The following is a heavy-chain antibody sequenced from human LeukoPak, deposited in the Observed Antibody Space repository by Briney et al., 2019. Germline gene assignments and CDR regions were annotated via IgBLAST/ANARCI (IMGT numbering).Heavy chain of an antibody. D-gene: IGHD3-10*01. Sequence: GESLKISCKGSGYSFTSYWIGWVRQMLGKGLEWMGIIYPGDSDTRYSPSFQGQVTISADKSISTAYLQWSSLKASDTAMYYCARGRDYYGSGSYYFNWFDPWGQGTLVTVSS. CDR3: ARGRDYYGSGSYYFNWFDP. CDR1: GYSFTSYW. CDR2: IYPGDSDT. J-gene: IGHJ5*02. V-gene: IGHV5-51*01.